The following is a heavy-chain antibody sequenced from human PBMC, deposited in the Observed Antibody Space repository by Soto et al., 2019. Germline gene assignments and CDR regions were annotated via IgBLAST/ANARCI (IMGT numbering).Heavy chain of an antibody. CDR2: INPSGGGT. J-gene: IGHJ4*02. D-gene: IGHD3-3*01. CDR1: GYTFTNYF. CDR3: ARRTETYYACDY. Sequence: RASVKVSCKASGYTFTNYFMHWVRQAPGQGLEWMGIINPSGGGTSYAQKFQGRVTLTRDTSTRTVYMELSSLRSEDTAVYYCARRTETYYACDYWGQGTLVTVSS. V-gene: IGHV1-46*01.